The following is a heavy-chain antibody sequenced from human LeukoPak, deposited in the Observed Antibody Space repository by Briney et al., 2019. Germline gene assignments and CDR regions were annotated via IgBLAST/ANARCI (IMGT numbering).Heavy chain of an antibody. J-gene: IGHJ4*02. D-gene: IGHD3-3*01. CDR3: TRTTYYDFWSGYRYFDY. CDR1: GFTFSGSA. Sequence: GRSLKLSCAASGFTFSGSAMHWVRQASGKGLEWVGRISLKANSYATAYAASVKGRFTISRDDSKNTAYLQMNSLKTEDTAVYYCTRTTYYDFWSGYRYFDYWGQGTLVTVSS. CDR2: ISLKANSYAT. V-gene: IGHV3-73*01.